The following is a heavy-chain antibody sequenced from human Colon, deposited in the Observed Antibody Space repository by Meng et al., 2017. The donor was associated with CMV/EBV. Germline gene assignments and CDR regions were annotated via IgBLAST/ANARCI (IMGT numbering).Heavy chain of an antibody. J-gene: IGHJ4*02. CDR2: FDPEDGET. CDR1: GYTLTELS. CDR3: ETGLNTVTKVLVY. D-gene: IGHD4-17*01. V-gene: IGHV1-24*01. Sequence: ASVKVSCKVSGYTLTELSMHWVRQAPGKGLEWMGGFDPEDGETIYAQKFQGRVTMTEDTSTDTAYMELSSLRSEDTAVYYCETGLNTVTKVLVYWGQGTLVTVSS.